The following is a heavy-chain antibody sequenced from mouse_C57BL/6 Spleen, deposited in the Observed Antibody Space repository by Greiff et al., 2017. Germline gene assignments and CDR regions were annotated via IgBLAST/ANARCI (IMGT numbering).Heavy chain of an antibody. J-gene: IGHJ2*01. CDR1: GYSITSGYY. CDR3: ARGYYYGSFDY. D-gene: IGHD1-1*01. CDR2: ISYDGSN. V-gene: IGHV3-6*01. Sequence: EVQLVESGPGLVKPSQSLSLTCSVTGYSITSGYYWNWIRQFPGNKLEWMGYISYDGSNNYNPSLKNRISITRDTSKNQFFLKLNSVTTEDTATYYCARGYYYGSFDYWGQGTTLTVSS.